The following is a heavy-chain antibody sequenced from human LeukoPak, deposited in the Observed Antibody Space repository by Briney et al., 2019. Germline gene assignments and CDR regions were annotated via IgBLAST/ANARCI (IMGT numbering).Heavy chain of an antibody. V-gene: IGHV3-7*01. Sequence: GGSLRLSCAASGFTFSSYGMHWVRQAPGKGLEWVANIKKDGSEKYYVDSVKGRFTISRDNAKTSLYLQMNSLRAEDTAVHYCARDLSGVTGYTYGRGIDYWGQGTLVTVSS. CDR1: GFTFSSYG. J-gene: IGHJ4*02. CDR2: IKKDGSEK. D-gene: IGHD5-18*01. CDR3: ARDLSGVTGYTYGRGIDY.